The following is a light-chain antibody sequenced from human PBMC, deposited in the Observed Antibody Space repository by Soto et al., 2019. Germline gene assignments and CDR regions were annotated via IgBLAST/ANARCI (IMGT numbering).Light chain of an antibody. Sequence: IVLTHSPGILSLSPGERATLSCRASQSVSNYLAWYQQKPGQAPRLLIYDASNRATGIPARFSGSGSGTDFTLTISSLEPEDSAVYYCQHRGSWHFGQGTRLEIK. CDR1: QSVSNY. CDR2: DAS. CDR3: QHRGSWH. J-gene: IGKJ5*01. V-gene: IGKV3-11*01.